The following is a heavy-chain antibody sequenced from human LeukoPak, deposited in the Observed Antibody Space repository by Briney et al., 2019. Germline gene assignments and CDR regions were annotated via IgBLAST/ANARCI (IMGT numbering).Heavy chain of an antibody. CDR2: IISDGSNT. CDR1: GFTFSSYW. D-gene: IGHD3-16*01. CDR3: VKDRGGLIRDFDH. Sequence: PGGSLRLSCAASGFTFSSYWMHWVRQAPGKGLVWVSRIISDGSNTSYADSVKGRFTISRDNAKNTLYLQMSSLRAEDTAVYYCVKDRGGLIRDFDHWGQGTLVTVSS. J-gene: IGHJ4*02. V-gene: IGHV3-74*01.